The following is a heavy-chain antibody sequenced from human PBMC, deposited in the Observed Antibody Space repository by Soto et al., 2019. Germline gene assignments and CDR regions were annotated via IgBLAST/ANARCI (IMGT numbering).Heavy chain of an antibody. CDR1: GFTFSSYA. CDR2: ISGSGDRT. CDR3: VKDDGGYPSTAPH. D-gene: IGHD3-22*01. V-gene: IGHV3-23*01. J-gene: IGHJ4*02. Sequence: EPQLLESGGGLGHPGGSLRLSCAASGFTFSSYAMSWVRQAPGKGLEWVAAISGSGDRTYYADSAKGRFTISKDISRNSLSLQLDSLGVEDTAVYFCVKDDGGYPSTAPHWGQGTLVTVSS.